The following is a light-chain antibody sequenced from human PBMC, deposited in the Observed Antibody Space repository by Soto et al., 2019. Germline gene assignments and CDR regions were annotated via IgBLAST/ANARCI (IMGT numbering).Light chain of an antibody. CDR1: QNINNY. V-gene: IGKV1-33*01. CDR2: DAS. Sequence: DIQMTQSPSSLSASVGDRVTITCQASQNINNYLNWYQQKPGRAPKLLIYDASNLEAGVPSRFRGSGSGTEFTLTISNLQPDDFATYYCQQWTFGQGTKVDI. CDR3: QQWT. J-gene: IGKJ1*01.